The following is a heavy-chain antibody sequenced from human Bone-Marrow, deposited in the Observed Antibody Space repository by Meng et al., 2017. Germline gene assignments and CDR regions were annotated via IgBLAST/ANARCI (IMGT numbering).Heavy chain of an antibody. CDR2: VSGSGAST. D-gene: IGHD3-10*01. CDR1: EFTFSNYA. Sequence: ETLSLTCAASEFTFSNYAMSWVRQAPGKGLEWVSAVSGSGASTYYADSVKGRFTISRDNSKNTLYLQMNSLRAEDTAVYYCAKMRITMVRGVVLYYYGMDVWGQGTTVTVSS. CDR3: AKMRITMVRGVVLYYYGMDV. J-gene: IGHJ6*02. V-gene: IGHV3-23*01.